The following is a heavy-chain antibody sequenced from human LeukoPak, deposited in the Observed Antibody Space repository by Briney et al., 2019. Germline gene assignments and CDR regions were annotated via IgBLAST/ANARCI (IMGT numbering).Heavy chain of an antibody. J-gene: IGHJ4*02. CDR1: GFTFSSNA. V-gene: IGHV3-23*01. CDR2: ITSSGASA. CDR3: VKDEDLYSPTWYLFED. D-gene: IGHD5-12*01. Sequence: GGSLRLSCVASGFTFSSNAKTWVRQAPGKGLEWVSGITSSGASAYYAASVKGRFTVSRDNSENTLYLQINNLSAEDSGTYYCVKDEDLYSPTWYLFEDWGQGTLVTVSS.